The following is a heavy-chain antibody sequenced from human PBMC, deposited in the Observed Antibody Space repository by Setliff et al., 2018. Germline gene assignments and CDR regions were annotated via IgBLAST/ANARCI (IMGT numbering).Heavy chain of an antibody. CDR2: IYHSGSS. V-gene: IGHV4-34*01. D-gene: IGHD2-2*01. J-gene: IGHJ3*02. CDR3: ARGRMRGSCSGPSCTYDPFDI. CDR1: GESFSNNY. Sequence: SETLSLTCSVYGESFSNNYWGWIRQPPGKGLEWIGSIYHSGSSYYNSSLRSRVTISVDTSKNQFSLILRSVTAAGTAVYYCARGRMRGSCSGPSCTYDPFDIWGQGTPVTVSS.